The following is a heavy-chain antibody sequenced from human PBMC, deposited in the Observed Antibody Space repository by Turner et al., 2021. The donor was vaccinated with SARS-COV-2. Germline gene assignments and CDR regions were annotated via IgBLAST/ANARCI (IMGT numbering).Heavy chain of an antibody. CDR3: ATHYDIVNPYYAPRGYSGMDV. D-gene: IGHD3-9*01. CDR1: GYTLTELS. J-gene: IGHJ6*02. Sequence: QVQLVQSGAEVKKPGASVKVSCKVSGYTLTELSMHWVRQAPGKGLEWMGGFDPEDGKTIYAQNLQGRVTMTEDTSTDTAYIELRSLRSEDTAVYYCATHYDIVNPYYAPRGYSGMDVWGQGTAVTVSS. CDR2: FDPEDGKT. V-gene: IGHV1-24*01.